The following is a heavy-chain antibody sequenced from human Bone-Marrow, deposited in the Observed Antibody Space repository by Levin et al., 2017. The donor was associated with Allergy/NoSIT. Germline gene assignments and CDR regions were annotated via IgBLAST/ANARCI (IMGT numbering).Heavy chain of an antibody. V-gene: IGHV4-39*01. CDR3: ATFYGDYGTFYFDY. J-gene: IGHJ4*02. CDR2: IYYSGST. CDR1: GGSISSSSYY. Sequence: ASETLSLTCTVSGGSISSSSYYWGWIRQPPGKGLEWIGSIYYSGSTYYNPSLKSRVTISVDTSKNQFSLKLSSVTAADTAVYYCATFYGDYGTFYFDYWGQGTLVTVSS. D-gene: IGHD4-17*01.